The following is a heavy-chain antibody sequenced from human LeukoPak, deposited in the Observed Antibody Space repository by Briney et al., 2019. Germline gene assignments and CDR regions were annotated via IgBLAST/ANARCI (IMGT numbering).Heavy chain of an antibody. J-gene: IGHJ4*02. CDR1: GGTFSSYA. CDR3: AKDGGSYSTDY. V-gene: IGHV1-46*01. CDR2: INPSGAGT. D-gene: IGHD1-26*01. Sequence: ASVKVSCKASGGTFSSYAISWVRQAPGRGLEWMGIINPSGAGTRNAQRFQGRVTMTRDTSTSTVYMELNSLTSEDTAVYYCAKDGGSYSTDYWGQGTLVTVSS.